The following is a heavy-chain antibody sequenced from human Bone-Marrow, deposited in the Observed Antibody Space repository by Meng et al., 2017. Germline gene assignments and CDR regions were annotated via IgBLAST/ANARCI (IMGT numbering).Heavy chain of an antibody. V-gene: IGHV4-59*08. CDR3: ARHPLFGTTMIQY. D-gene: IGHD3-22*01. Sequence: QVQLQESGSGLLKPSETLSLTCTVSGGSISGFYWSWIRQPPGKELEWIGYIHYSGSTNYKPSLKSRVTMSVDTSKNQFSLKLSSVTAADTAVHYCARHPLFGTTMIQYWGQGTLVTVSS. CDR1: GGSISGFY. J-gene: IGHJ4*02. CDR2: IHYSGST.